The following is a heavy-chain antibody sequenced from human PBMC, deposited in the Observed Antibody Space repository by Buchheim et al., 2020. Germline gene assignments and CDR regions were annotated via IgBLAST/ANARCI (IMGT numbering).Heavy chain of an antibody. V-gene: IGHV3-23*01. CDR3: TKVERQRVSSYYYGMDV. CDR1: GFTFSNYA. Sequence: EVQLLESGGGLVQPGGSLTLSCAVSGFTFSNYAMNWVRQAPGKGLHWVSSISYGGVGTYYADSVKGRFTISRDNSKNTLYLQMNSLRAEDTAIYYCTKVERQRVSSYYYGMDVWGQGTT. J-gene: IGHJ6*02. D-gene: IGHD1-1*01. CDR2: ISYGGVGT.